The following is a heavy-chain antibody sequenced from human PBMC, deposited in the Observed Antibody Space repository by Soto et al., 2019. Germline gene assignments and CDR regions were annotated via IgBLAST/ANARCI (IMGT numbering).Heavy chain of an antibody. V-gene: IGHV3-23*01. D-gene: IGHD3-16*01. CDR1: GFSFRNYA. Sequence: PGGSLRLSCAASGFSFRNYAMTWVRQAPGKGLEWVSGLSGSGTMRYYADSGRGRFIISRGNAENTLCLQMDNLRVEDSAVSYCGKGPKEHEYVPIPRNNWGERTQVTVSS. CDR2: LSGSGTMR. CDR3: GKGPKEHEYVPIPRNN. J-gene: IGHJ4*02.